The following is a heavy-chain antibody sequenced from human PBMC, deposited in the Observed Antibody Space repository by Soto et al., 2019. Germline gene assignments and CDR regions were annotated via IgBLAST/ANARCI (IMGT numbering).Heavy chain of an antibody. CDR1: GFTFSNYG. CDR2: ISPDGINK. V-gene: IGHV3-30*03. J-gene: IGHJ4*02. Sequence: QLMESGGGVVQPGRSLRLSCAASGFTFSNYGTHWVRQAPCKGLEWVAVISPDGINKEYADSVKGRFTVSRDNSRNTLFLKMNRLRVEDKAMYFCATDPNRLNSSGYWFAYWGQGTQVTVSS. D-gene: IGHD2-2*03. CDR3: ATDPNRLNSSGYWFAY.